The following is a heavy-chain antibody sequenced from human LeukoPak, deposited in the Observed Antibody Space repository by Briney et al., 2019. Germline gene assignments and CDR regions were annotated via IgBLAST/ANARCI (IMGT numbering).Heavy chain of an antibody. D-gene: IGHD2-2*03. CDR3: ARHRGYCSSTSCSYNWFDP. Sequence: KPSETLSLTCTVSGGSISSYYWTWIRQPPGKGLEWIGYIYYSGSTKHNPSLKSRVTMSVDTSKNRFSLKLSSVTAADTAVYYCARHRGYCSSTSCSYNWFDPWGQGTLVTVSS. CDR2: IYYSGST. V-gene: IGHV4-59*08. J-gene: IGHJ5*02. CDR1: GGSISSYY.